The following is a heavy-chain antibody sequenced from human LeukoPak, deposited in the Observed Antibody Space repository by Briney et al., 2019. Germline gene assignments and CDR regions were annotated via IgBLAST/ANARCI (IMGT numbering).Heavy chain of an antibody. J-gene: IGHJ4*02. CDR3: AKGRWLVPDFDY. Sequence: GGSLRLSCSASGFTFSSFWMHWVRHVPGKGLVWVSAISGSGGSTYYADSVKGRFTISRDNSKNTLYLQMNSLRAEDTAVYYCAKGRWLVPDFDYWGQGTLVTVSS. D-gene: IGHD6-19*01. CDR1: GFTFSSFW. CDR2: ISGSGGST. V-gene: IGHV3-23*01.